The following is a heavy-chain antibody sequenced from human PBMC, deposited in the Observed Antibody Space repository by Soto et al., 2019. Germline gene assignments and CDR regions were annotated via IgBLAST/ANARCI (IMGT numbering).Heavy chain of an antibody. D-gene: IGHD1-26*01. CDR1: GYSFTTHW. Sequence: PGESLKISCKASGYSFTTHWIAWVRQMPVKGLEWMGIIHPSDSDTTYSPSFQGQVTMSADKSISTAYLQWSSLKASDTAIYYCARHVRYSGRAKDAFYIWAQGTTVTVSS. CDR2: IHPSDSDT. CDR3: ARHVRYSGRAKDAFYI. V-gene: IGHV5-51*01. J-gene: IGHJ3*02.